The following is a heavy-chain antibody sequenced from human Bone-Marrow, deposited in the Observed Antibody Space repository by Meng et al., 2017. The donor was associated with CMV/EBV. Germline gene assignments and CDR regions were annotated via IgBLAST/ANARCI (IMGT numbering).Heavy chain of an antibody. J-gene: IGHJ4*02. CDR1: GGSFSGYY. CDR2: INHSGST. D-gene: IGHD3-10*01. Sequence: SETLSLTCAVYGGSFSGYYWSWIRQPPGKGLEWIGEINHSGSTNYNPSLKSRVTISVDTSKNQFSLKLSSVTAADTAVYYCTRAGRGVPGDFDYWGQGTLVTVSS. V-gene: IGHV4-34*01. CDR3: TRAGRGVPGDFDY.